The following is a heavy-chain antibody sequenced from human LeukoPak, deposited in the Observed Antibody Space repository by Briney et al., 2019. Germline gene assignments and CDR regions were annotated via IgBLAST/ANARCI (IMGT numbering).Heavy chain of an antibody. V-gene: IGHV1-2*02. CDR3: ARGSRSYYDYVWGSYRLRTGRYYFDY. J-gene: IGHJ4*02. Sequence: GASVKVSCKASGYTFTGYYMHWVRQAPGQGLEWMGWINPNSGGTNYAQKFQGRVTMTRDTSISTAYMELRSLRSDDTAVYYCARGSRSYYDYVWGSYRLRTGRYYFDYWGQGTLVTVSS. CDR2: INPNSGGT. CDR1: GYTFTGYY. D-gene: IGHD3-16*02.